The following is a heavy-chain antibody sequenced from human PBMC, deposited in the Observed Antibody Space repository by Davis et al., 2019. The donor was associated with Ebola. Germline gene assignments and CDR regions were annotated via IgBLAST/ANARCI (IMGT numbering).Heavy chain of an antibody. CDR3: ARGDSYYDPSGYYAGPEAPDH. CDR2: SYYSGNA. Sequence: MPSETLSLTCTVSGGSISSYYWSWIRQPPGKGLEWIGCSYYSGNAYYNPSLKSRLIISVDTSKNQFSLKLTSVTAADTAVYYCARGDSYYDPSGYYAGPEAPDHWGQGTLVSVSS. CDR1: GGSISSYY. V-gene: IGHV4-59*12. J-gene: IGHJ4*02. D-gene: IGHD3-22*01.